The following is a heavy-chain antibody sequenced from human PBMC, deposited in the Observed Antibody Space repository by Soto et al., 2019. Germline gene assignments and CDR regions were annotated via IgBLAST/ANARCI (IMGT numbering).Heavy chain of an antibody. V-gene: IGHV3-66*01. J-gene: IGHJ6*02. CDR3: ARGTANISARRREIPGMDF. CDR2: IYSGGST. D-gene: IGHD6-6*01. CDR1: GFTVSSNY. Sequence: GGSLRLSCAASGFTVSSNYMSWVRQAPGKGLEWVAVIYSGGSTYYADSVKGRFTSSRDNSKKTLYLQMNSLRAEDTAVYYCARGTANISARRREIPGMDFWGQGTMVTVSS.